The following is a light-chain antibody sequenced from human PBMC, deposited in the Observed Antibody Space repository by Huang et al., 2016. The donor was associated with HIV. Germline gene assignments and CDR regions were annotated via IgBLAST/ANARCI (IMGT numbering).Light chain of an antibody. J-gene: IGKJ1*01. Sequence: EKVMTQSPATLSVSPGERANLSFRASQTVNSNLTWYRHKPGQAPRLLIYGASSKADGVPARFSGSGYGKKFTLTLSSLQSEDFAVYYCQQYNNWLAFGQGTKVDIK. V-gene: IGKV3-15*01. CDR1: QTVNSN. CDR2: GAS. CDR3: QQYNNWLA.